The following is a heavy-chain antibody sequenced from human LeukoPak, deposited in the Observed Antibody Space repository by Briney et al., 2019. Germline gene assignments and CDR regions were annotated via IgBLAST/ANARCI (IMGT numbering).Heavy chain of an antibody. CDR3: AKDMSGGEDLFDY. Sequence: GGSLRLSCAASGSTFSTYAMNWVRQAPGKGLEWVSVISASGDSTYYADSVKGRFTISRDNSKNTLFLQMNSLRAEDTAIYYCAKDMSGGEDLFDYWGQGTLVTVSS. J-gene: IGHJ4*02. V-gene: IGHV3-23*01. CDR1: GSTFSTYA. CDR2: ISASGDST. D-gene: IGHD3-10*02.